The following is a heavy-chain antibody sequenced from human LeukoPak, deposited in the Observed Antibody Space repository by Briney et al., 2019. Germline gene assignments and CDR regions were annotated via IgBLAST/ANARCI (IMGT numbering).Heavy chain of an antibody. CDR1: GGTFSSYA. Sequence: ASVKVSCKASGGTFSSYAISWVRQAPGQGLEWMGGIIPIFGTANYAQKFQGRVTITADESTSTAYMELSSLRPEDTAVYYCARGPLAIGPFDYWGQGTLVTVSS. CDR3: ARGPLAIGPFDY. J-gene: IGHJ4*02. V-gene: IGHV1-69*01. CDR2: IIPIFGTA. D-gene: IGHD3-3*02.